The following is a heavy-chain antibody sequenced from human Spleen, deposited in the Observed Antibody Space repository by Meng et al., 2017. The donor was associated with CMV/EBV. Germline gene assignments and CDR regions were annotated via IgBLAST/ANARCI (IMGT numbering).Heavy chain of an antibody. CDR3: ARGFYYNALDV. CDR1: GLSFSSYA. CDR2: LNWNGHST. J-gene: IGHJ6*02. V-gene: IGHV3-20*04. Sequence: GESLKISCAASGLSFSSYAMSWVRQAPGKGLEWVSGLNWNGHSTGYADSVKGRFTISRDNAKNSLYLQMNSLRAEDTAFYFCARGFYYNALDVWGQGTTVTVSS.